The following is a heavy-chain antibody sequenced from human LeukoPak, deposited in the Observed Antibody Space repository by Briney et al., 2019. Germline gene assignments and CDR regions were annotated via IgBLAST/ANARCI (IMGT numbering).Heavy chain of an antibody. V-gene: IGHV1-18*01. D-gene: IGHD1-26*01. Sequence: ASVKVSCKASGYTFTSYGISWVRQAPGQGLEWMGWISAYNGNTNYAQKLQGRVTMTTDTSTSTAYMELRSLRSDDTAVYYCARDPSSTVGATDNWFDPWGQGTLVTVSS. CDR2: ISAYNGNT. CDR1: GYTFTSYG. CDR3: ARDPSSTVGATDNWFDP. J-gene: IGHJ5*02.